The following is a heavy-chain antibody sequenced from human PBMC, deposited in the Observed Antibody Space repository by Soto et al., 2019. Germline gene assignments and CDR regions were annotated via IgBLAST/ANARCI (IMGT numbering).Heavy chain of an antibody. V-gene: IGHV4-31*03. D-gene: IGHD6-19*01. CDR2: IYYIGGT. Sequence: QVQLQESGPGLVKPSQTLSLTCTVSGGSISSGGYYWSWFRQHPGKGLEWIEYIYYIGGTYYNPSLKSRVTIYLDTSKNQFSLKLVSVNGVDTAVYYCASGRAEFFCSGCRDNWFDAWGQGTMVTVSS. CDR3: ASGRAEFFCSGCRDNWFDA. CDR1: GGSISSGGYY. J-gene: IGHJ5*02.